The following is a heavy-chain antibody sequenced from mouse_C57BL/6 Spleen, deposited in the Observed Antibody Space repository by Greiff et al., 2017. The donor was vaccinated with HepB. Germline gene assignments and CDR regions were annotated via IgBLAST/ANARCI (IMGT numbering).Heavy chain of an antibody. Sequence: VQLQQSGAELVRPGASVTLSCKASGYTFTDYEMHWVKQTPVHGLEWIGAIDPETGGTAYNQKFKGKAILTADKSSSTAYMELRSLTSEDSAVYYCTRRGLITTVVGDYWGQGTTLTVSS. CDR1: GYTFTDYE. V-gene: IGHV1-15*01. CDR2: IDPETGGT. CDR3: TRRGLITTVVGDY. J-gene: IGHJ2*01. D-gene: IGHD1-1*01.